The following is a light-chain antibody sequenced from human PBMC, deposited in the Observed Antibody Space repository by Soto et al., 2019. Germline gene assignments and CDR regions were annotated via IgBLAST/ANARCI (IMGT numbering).Light chain of an antibody. Sequence: VVLTHSPATLSLSPGERATLSFSSSQSVSGDYLAWYQQKPGQAPRLLIYGASSRATGIPDRFSGSGSGTDFTLSISRLEVEDFAVYHCQQYGNAPITFGQGTRLEIK. CDR2: GAS. J-gene: IGKJ5*01. V-gene: IGKV3-20*01. CDR3: QQYGNAPIT. CDR1: QSVSGDY.